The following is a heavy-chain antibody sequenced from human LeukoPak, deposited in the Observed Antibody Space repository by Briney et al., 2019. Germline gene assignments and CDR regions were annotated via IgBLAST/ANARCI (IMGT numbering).Heavy chain of an antibody. CDR2: ISAYNGNT. CDR3: AGDLTDSGTPWGWFDP. D-gene: IGHD1-26*01. CDR1: GYTFTSYG. J-gene: IGHJ5*02. V-gene: IGHV1-18*01. Sequence: GASVKVSCMASGYTFTSYGISWVRQAPGQGLEWTGWISAYNGNTNYAQKLQGRVTMTTDTSTSTAYMELRSLRSDDTAVYYCAGDLTDSGTPWGWFDPWGQGTLVTVSS.